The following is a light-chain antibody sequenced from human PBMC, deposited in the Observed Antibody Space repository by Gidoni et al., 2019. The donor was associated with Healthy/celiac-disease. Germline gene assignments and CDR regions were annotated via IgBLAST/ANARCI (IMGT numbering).Light chain of an antibody. CDR2: DDS. Sequence: SYVLTQPPSVSVAPGKTARITCGGNNIGSKSVHWYQQKPGQAPVLVVYDDSARPSGIPERFSGSNSGNTATLTLRRVEAGDEADYYCQVLDSSSDHVVFGGGTTLTVL. J-gene: IGLJ2*01. CDR3: QVLDSSSDHVV. CDR1: NIGSKS. V-gene: IGLV3-21*03.